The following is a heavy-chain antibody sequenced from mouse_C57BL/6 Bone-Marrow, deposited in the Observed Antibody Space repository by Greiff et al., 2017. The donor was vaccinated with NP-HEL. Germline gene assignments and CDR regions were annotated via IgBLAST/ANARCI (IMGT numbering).Heavy chain of an antibody. CDR2: IRSKSSNYAT. D-gene: IGHD4-1*01. V-gene: IGHV10-3*01. Sequence: EVMLVESGGGLVQPKGSLKLSCAASGFTFNTYAMHWVRQAPGKGLEWVARIRSKSSNYATYYADSVKDRFTISRDDSQSMLYLQMNNLNTEDTAMYYCVRDEGLGRFYAMDYWGQGTSVTVSS. CDR1: GFTFNTYA. J-gene: IGHJ4*01. CDR3: VRDEGLGRFYAMDY.